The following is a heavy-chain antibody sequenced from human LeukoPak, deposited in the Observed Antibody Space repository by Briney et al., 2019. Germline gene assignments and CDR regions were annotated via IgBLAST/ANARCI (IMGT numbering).Heavy chain of an antibody. CDR2: ISGSGGST. Sequence: GGSLRLSCAASGFTFSSYAMSWVRQAPGKGLGWVSAISGSGGSTYYADSVKGRFTISRDNSKNTLYLQMNSLRAEDTAVYYCAKVYYYGSGSYFNYWGQGTLVTVSS. J-gene: IGHJ4*02. CDR1: GFTFSSYA. V-gene: IGHV3-23*01. CDR3: AKVYYYGSGSYFNY. D-gene: IGHD3-10*01.